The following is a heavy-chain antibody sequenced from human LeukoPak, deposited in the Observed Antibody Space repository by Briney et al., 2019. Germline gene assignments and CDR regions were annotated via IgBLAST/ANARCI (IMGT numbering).Heavy chain of an antibody. CDR1: GFTVSSDY. Sequence: GGSLRLSCAASGFTVSSDYMSWVRQAPGKGLEWFSVIYSGGSTYYADSVKGRFTISRDKSKSTVYLQMNSLRFEDTAMYYCARNWFDPWGQGTLVTVSS. CDR3: ARNWFDP. CDR2: IYSGGST. J-gene: IGHJ5*02. V-gene: IGHV3-53*05.